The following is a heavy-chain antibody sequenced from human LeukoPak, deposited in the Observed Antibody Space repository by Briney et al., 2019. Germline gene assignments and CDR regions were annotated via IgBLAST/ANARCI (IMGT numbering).Heavy chain of an antibody. CDR1: GYSFTGYY. Sequence: ASVKVSCKASGYSFTGYYIHWVRQAPGQGLEWMGWISTNTGNPTYAQGFTGRFVFSLDTSVSTAYLQISSLKAEDTAMYYCGRDVGSGPPGYWGQGTLVTVSS. D-gene: IGHD3-10*01. CDR2: ISTNTGNP. CDR3: GRDVGSGPPGY. J-gene: IGHJ4*02. V-gene: IGHV7-4-1*02.